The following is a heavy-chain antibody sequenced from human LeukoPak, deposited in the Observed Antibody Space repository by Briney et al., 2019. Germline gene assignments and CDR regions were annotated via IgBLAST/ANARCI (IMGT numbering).Heavy chain of an antibody. V-gene: IGHV4-61*02. CDR2: IYTSGST. J-gene: IGHJ6*03. D-gene: IGHD6-13*01. Sequence: PSQTLSLTCTVSGGSISSGSYYWSWIRQPAGKGLEWIGRIYTSGSTNYNPSLKSRVTISVDTSKNQFSLKLSSVTAADTAVYYCARATYSSRSKWYDYYYYMDVWGKGTTVTVSS. CDR1: GGSISSGSYY. CDR3: ARATYSSRSKWYDYYYYMDV.